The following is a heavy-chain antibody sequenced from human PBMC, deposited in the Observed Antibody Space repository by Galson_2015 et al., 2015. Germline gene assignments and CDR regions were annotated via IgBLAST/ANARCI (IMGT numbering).Heavy chain of an antibody. D-gene: IGHD2-8*02. V-gene: IGHV3-21*06. CDR3: ASIVCAGGGCYFDY. Sequence: SLRLSCAASEFTFSSYYMSWVRQAPGKGLEWVSSISSTTTYIYYADSVKGRFTISRDNAKNSLFLQMSSLRVEDTATYFCASIVCAGGGCYFDYWGQGTLVTVSS. CDR2: ISSTTTYI. CDR1: EFTFSSYY. J-gene: IGHJ4*02.